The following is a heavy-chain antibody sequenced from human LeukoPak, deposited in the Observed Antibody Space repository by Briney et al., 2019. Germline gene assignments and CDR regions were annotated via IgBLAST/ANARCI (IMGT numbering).Heavy chain of an antibody. Sequence: GRSLILSCTASGFTFGDFAINWVRQAPGKGLEWVGFIRGKAYGGTTEYAASVKGRFTISRDDSNSIAYLQMNSLKTEDTAVYYCTRVAGIGYCSGGSCLDYFDYWGQGTLVTVSS. CDR2: IRGKAYGGTT. J-gene: IGHJ4*02. CDR3: TRVAGIGYCSGGSCLDYFDY. CDR1: GFTFGDFA. D-gene: IGHD2-15*01. V-gene: IGHV3-49*04.